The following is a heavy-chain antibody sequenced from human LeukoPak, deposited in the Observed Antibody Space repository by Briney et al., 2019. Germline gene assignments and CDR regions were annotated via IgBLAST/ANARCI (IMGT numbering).Heavy chain of an antibody. J-gene: IGHJ4*02. D-gene: IGHD3-9*01. CDR3: ARDSGLTSYYPYYFDY. CDR1: GYTFTGYY. V-gene: IGHV1-2*02. CDR2: INPNSGGT. Sequence: ASVKVSCKASGYTFTGYYMHWVRQAPGQGLEWMGWINPNSGGTNYAQEFQGRVTMTRDTSISTAYMELSRLRSDDTAVYYCARDSGLTSYYPYYFDYWGQGTLVTVSS.